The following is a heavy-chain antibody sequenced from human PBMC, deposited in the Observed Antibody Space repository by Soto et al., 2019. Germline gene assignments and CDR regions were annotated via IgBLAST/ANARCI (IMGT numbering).Heavy chain of an antibody. D-gene: IGHD6-13*01. Sequence: ASVKVSCKASGYTFTSYAMHWVRQAPGQRLEWMGWINAGNGNTKYSQKFQGRVTITRDTSASTAYMELSSLRVEDTAIYYCAREYSSSWYKGYFDYWGQGSLVTVSS. CDR3: AREYSSSWYKGYFDY. CDR1: GYTFTSYA. V-gene: IGHV1-3*01. CDR2: INAGNGNT. J-gene: IGHJ4*02.